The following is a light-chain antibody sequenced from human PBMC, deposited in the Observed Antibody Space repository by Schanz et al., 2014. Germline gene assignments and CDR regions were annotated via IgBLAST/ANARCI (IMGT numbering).Light chain of an antibody. Sequence: QSALTQPPSASGSPGQSVTFSCTGTSSDVGGYNYVSWYQQHPGKAPKLMIYEVSKRPSGVPDRFSGSKSGNTASLTVSGLQAEVEADYYCSSYAGSNNLVFGGGTKLTVL. CDR1: SSDVGGYNY. J-gene: IGLJ2*01. CDR2: EVS. CDR3: SSYAGSNNLV. V-gene: IGLV2-8*01.